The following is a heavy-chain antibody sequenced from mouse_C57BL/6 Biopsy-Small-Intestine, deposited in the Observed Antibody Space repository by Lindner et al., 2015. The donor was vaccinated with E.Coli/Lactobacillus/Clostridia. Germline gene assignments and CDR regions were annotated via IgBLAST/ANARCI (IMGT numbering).Heavy chain of an antibody. CDR3: ARDNNRWAFDY. CDR2: IYGGGDT. J-gene: IGHJ4*01. D-gene: IGHD1-1*02. CDR1: GYTLSSYY. Sequence: SVKVSCKASGYTLSSYYMHWARQAPGQGLEWMGRIYGGGDTIYAQKFQGRVSMTRDTSTSTVYMVLSSLRSEDTAVYYCARDNNRWAFDYWGQGTPVSVSS. V-gene: IGHV1S14*01.